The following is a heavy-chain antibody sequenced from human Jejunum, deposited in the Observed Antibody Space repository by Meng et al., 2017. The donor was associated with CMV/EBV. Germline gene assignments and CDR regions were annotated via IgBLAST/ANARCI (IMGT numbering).Heavy chain of an antibody. CDR2: ISGGGGAT. D-gene: IGHD2-2*01. V-gene: IGHV3-23*01. CDR3: AKGYCTTTSCSRTLEY. Sequence: SGVTVSSYAMTWVRQAPGKGLEWVSVISGGGGATYYADSVKGRFTISRDNSKSTLYLQMNTLRAEDTAEYYCAKGYCTTTSCSRTLEYWGQGTLVTVSS. J-gene: IGHJ4*02. CDR1: GVTVSSYA.